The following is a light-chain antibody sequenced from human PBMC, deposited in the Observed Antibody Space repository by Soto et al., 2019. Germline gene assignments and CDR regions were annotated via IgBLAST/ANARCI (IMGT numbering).Light chain of an antibody. J-gene: IGKJ1*01. V-gene: IGKV4-1*01. CDR1: QSVLYSSNSNNY. CDR2: WAS. CDR3: LQYYNTPRT. Sequence: DIVMTQSPDSLAVSLGKRATINCKSSQSVLYSSNSNNYLAWYQQKLGQPPKLLIYWASTRESGVPYRFSGSGSGTDFTLTTSSLQAEDVAVYSCLQYYNTPRTFGQGTKVDIK.